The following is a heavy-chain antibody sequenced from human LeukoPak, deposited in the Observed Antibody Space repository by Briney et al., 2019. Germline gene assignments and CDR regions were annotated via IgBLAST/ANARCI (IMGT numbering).Heavy chain of an antibody. V-gene: IGHV3-9*03. D-gene: IGHD3-16*01. CDR3: AKGGGGRLIYYYYMDV. CDR1: GFIFDDYA. Sequence: GGSLRLSCAASGFIFDDYAMHWVRQAPGKGLEWVSGISWDSDSIDYADSVKGRFTISRDNAKNSLYLQMNSLRAEDMALYYCAKGGGGRLIYYYYMDVWGKGTTVTISS. CDR2: ISWDSDSI. J-gene: IGHJ6*03.